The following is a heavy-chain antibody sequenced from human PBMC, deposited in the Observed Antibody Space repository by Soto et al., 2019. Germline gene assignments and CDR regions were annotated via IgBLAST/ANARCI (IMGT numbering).Heavy chain of an antibody. CDR3: ARMETSGSLSWFDP. Sequence: GASVKVSCKASGYSFTNNDVSWVRQATGQGLEWMGWMNPGSGDTGYAQKFQGRVTMTRDISIATAYMELSSLRSDDTAIYYCARMETSGSLSWFDPCGQRTLLTVSS. J-gene: IGHJ5*02. CDR1: GYSFTNND. V-gene: IGHV1-8*01. D-gene: IGHD3-10*01. CDR2: MNPGSGDT.